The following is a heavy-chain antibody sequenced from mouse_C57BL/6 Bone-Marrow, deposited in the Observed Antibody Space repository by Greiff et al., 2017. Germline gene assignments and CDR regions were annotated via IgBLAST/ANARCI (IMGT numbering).Heavy chain of an antibody. D-gene: IGHD2-3*01. Sequence: VQLQQSGPELVKPGASVKISCKASGYAFSSSWMNWVKQRPGKGLEWIGRIYPGDGDTNYNGKFKGKATLTADKSSSTAYMQLSSLTSADSAVSVYACSRDGYLCYAMDFGGQGTSVTVSS. CDR1: GYAFSSSW. V-gene: IGHV1-82*01. CDR2: IYPGDGDT. J-gene: IGHJ4*01. CDR3: ACSRDGYLCYAMDF.